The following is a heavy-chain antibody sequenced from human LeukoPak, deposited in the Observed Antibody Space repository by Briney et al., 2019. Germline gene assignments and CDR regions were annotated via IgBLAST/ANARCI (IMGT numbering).Heavy chain of an antibody. CDR1: GFTLSSYG. Sequence: PGGTLRLSCAASGFTLSSYGMSWVRQAPGKGLEWVSAISGSGGSTYYADSVKGRFTISRDNSKNTLYLQMNSLRAEDTAVYYCAKDQTTVVTQVDYWGQGTLVTVSS. CDR3: AKDQTTVVTQVDY. CDR2: ISGSGGST. J-gene: IGHJ4*02. V-gene: IGHV3-23*01. D-gene: IGHD4-23*01.